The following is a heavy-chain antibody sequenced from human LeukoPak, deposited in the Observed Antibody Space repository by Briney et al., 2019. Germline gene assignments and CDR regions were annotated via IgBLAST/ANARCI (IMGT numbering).Heavy chain of an antibody. CDR1: GGTFSSYA. V-gene: IGHV1-69*13. Sequence: SVKVSCKASGGTFSSYAISWVRQAPGQGLEWMGGLIPIFGTANYAQKFQGRVTITADESTSTAYMELSSLRSEDTAVYYCARDGDCSGGSCYSFDYWGQGTLVTVSS. D-gene: IGHD2-15*01. CDR3: ARDGDCSGGSCYSFDY. CDR2: LIPIFGTA. J-gene: IGHJ4*02.